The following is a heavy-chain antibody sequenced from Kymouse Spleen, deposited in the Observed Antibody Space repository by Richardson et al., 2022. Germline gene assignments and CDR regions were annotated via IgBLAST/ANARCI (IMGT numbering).Heavy chain of an antibody. J-gene: IGHJ4*02. Sequence: QVQLQQWGAGLLKPSETLSLTCAVYGGSFSGYYWSWIRQPPGKGLEWIGEINHSGSTNYNPSLKSRVTISVDTSKNQFSLKLSSVTAADTAVYYCARGLVGANFDYWGQGTLVTVSS. D-gene: IGHD1-26*01. CDR2: INHSGST. V-gene: IGHV4-34*01. CDR3: ARGLVGANFDY. CDR1: GGSFSGYY.